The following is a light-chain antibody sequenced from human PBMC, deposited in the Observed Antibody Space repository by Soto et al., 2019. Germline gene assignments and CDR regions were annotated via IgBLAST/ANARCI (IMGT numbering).Light chain of an antibody. J-gene: IGKJ4*01. CDR1: QSIHIW. CDR3: HQYSTSPLT. V-gene: IGKV1-5*03. CDR2: KAS. Sequence: DIQMTQSPSTLSASVGDSVSITGRASQSIHIWLAWYQQKPGKAPKLLIYKASNLQNGVPSRFSGSGSGTEFTLTISSLQPDDSANYYCHQYSTSPLTFGGGTKVEIK.